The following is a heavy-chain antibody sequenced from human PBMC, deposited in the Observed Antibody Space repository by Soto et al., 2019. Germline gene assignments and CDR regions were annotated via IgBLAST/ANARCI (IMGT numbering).Heavy chain of an antibody. V-gene: IGHV4-39*01. CDR3: YYSNPDYYYYYGMDV. CDR2: IYCSGSS. D-gene: IGHD4-4*01. Sequence: RQPPGKGLEWIGSIYCSGSSYYNPSLKSRVTISVDTSKNQFSLKLSSVTAADTAVYYCYYSNPDYYYYYGMDVWGQGTTVTVTS. J-gene: IGHJ6*02.